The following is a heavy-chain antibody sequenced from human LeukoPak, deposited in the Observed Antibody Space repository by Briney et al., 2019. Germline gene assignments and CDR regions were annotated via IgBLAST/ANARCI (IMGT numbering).Heavy chain of an antibody. J-gene: IGHJ4*02. D-gene: IGHD4-17*01. V-gene: IGHV4-39*07. CDR1: GGSISSGSYY. Sequence: SETLSLTCTVSGGSISSGSYYWGWIRQPPGKGLEWIGSIYYSGSTYHNPSLKSRVTISVDTSRNQFSLKLSSVTAADTAVYYCARGPDKDDYGDYGGDFDYWGQGTLVTVSS. CDR2: IYYSGST. CDR3: ARGPDKDDYGDYGGDFDY.